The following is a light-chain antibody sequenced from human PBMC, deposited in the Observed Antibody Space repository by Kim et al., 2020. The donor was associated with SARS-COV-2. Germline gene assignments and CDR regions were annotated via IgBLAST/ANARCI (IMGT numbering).Light chain of an antibody. CDR3: QQYASSPPET. CDR1: QSVSSY. V-gene: IGKV3-20*01. CDR2: DAS. Sequence: EIVLTQSPGTLSLSPGERATLSCRASQSVSSYLAWYQQKPGQAPRLLVHDASSRATGIADRFSGSGSGTDFTLTISRLEPEDFAVYYCQQYASSPPETFGLGTKVDIK. J-gene: IGKJ2*01.